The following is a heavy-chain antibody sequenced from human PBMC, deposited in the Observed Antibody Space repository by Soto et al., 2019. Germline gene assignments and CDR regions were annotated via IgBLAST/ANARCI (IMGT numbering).Heavy chain of an antibody. CDR1: GYTFTSYD. V-gene: IGHV1-8*01. Sequence: ASVKVSCKASGYTFTSYDINWVRQATGQGLEWMGWMNPNSGNTGYAQKFQGRVTMTRNTSISTAYMELSSLRSEDTAVYYCARDGPMDRAFYIWGQGTMVTVSS. CDR2: MNPNSGNT. CDR3: ARDGPMDRAFYI. D-gene: IGHD3-10*01. J-gene: IGHJ3*02.